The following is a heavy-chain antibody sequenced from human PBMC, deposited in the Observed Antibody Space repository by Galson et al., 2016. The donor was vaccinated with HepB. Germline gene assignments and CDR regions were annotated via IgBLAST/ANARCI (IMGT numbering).Heavy chain of an antibody. Sequence: SLRLSCAASGFTFSSYAMSWVRQAPGKGLEWVSAISSSGGSTYYADSVKGRFTISRDNSKNTLYLQMNSLRAEDTAVYYCAKDLGFLEWLFFDSYYYYGMDVWGQGTTVTVSS. D-gene: IGHD3-3*01. J-gene: IGHJ6*02. CDR2: ISSSGGST. CDR3: AKDLGFLEWLFFDSYYYYGMDV. V-gene: IGHV3-23*01. CDR1: GFTFSSYA.